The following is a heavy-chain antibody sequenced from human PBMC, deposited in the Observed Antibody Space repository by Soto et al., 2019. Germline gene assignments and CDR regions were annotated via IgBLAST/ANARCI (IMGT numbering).Heavy chain of an antibody. D-gene: IGHD3-16*01. CDR1: GGSISSGDYY. Sequence: QVQLQESGPGLVKPSQTLSLTCTVSGGSISSGDYYWRWIRQPPGEGLEWIGYIYYSGSTYYNPSRKSRVTISVDTSKNQISLKLSSVTTADTAVYYCARVMHTDYYYGMDVWGQGTTVTVS. CDR2: IYYSGST. CDR3: ARVMHTDYYYGMDV. V-gene: IGHV4-30-4*01. J-gene: IGHJ6*02.